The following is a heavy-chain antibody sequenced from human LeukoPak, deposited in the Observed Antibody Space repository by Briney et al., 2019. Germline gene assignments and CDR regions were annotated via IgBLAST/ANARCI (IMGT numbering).Heavy chain of an antibody. Sequence: SETLSLTCTVSGGSISSSSYYWGWIRQPPGKGLEWIGYIYYRGSTYYNPSLKSRVSMSVDTSKNQFSLQLNSVTPEDSAVYFCARGTKGVRLEASGKTVYYYYVDVWGKGTTVTMSS. CDR2: IYYRGST. CDR3: ARGTKGVRLEASGKTVYYYYVDV. V-gene: IGHV4-39*07. D-gene: IGHD6-13*01. CDR1: GGSISSSSYY. J-gene: IGHJ6*03.